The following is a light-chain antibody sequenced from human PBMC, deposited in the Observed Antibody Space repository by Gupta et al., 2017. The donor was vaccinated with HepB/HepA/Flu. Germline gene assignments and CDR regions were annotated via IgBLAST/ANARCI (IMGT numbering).Light chain of an antibody. J-gene: IGKJ3*01. CDR3: QQDTNYLFT. CDR1: QSISSW. CDR2: KAS. V-gene: IGKV1-5*03. Sequence: DIQMTQSPSTLSASVGDRVTITCRASQSISSWLAWYQQKPGKAPNLLIYKASSLESGVPSRFSGSGSGTEFTLTISRLQPDDFATYYCQQDTNYLFTFGHGTKVDIK.